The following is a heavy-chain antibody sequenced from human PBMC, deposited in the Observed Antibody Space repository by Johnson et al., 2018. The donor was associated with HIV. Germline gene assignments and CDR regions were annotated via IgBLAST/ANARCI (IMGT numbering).Heavy chain of an antibody. CDR3: AKGHPYYYGSGSYYNGDAFDI. V-gene: IGHV3-30*02. D-gene: IGHD3-10*01. Sequence: QVQLVESGGGLVKPGGYLRLSCAASGFTFSNYGMHWVRQAPGKGLEWVAFIRYDGSNKYYADSVKGRFTISRDNSKNTLYLQMDSLRAEDTAVYYCAKGHPYYYGSGSYYNGDAFDIWGQGTMVTVSS. J-gene: IGHJ3*02. CDR2: IRYDGSNK. CDR1: GFTFSNYG.